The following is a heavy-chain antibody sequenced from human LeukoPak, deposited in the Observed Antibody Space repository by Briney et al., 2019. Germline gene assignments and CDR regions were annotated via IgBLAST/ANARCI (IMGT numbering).Heavy chain of an antibody. V-gene: IGHV3-23*01. D-gene: IGHD5-24*01. CDR1: GFTFSTYA. CDR2: ISGSGSST. CDR3: VRDGDDFNFDY. J-gene: IGHJ4*02. Sequence: GGSLRLSCAASGFTFSTYAMSWVRQAPGKGLEWVSGISGSGSSTHYAGSVKGRSTISRDNAKNTLYLQMSSLRAEDTAVYFCVRDGDDFNFDYWGQGSLVTVSS.